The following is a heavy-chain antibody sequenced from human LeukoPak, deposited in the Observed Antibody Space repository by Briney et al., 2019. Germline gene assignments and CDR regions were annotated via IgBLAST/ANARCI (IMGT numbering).Heavy chain of an antibody. CDR3: ARALNYDFWSGYSNFDY. Sequence: ASVNVSCKASVYTFTNYGISWVRQAPGQGLEWMGWISTYSNNANYAQKFQGRVTMTKDTSTSIAYMELRSLRSDDTAVYYCARALNYDFWSGYSNFDYWGQGTLVTVSS. CDR1: VYTFTNYG. CDR2: ISTYSNNA. J-gene: IGHJ4*02. V-gene: IGHV1-18*01. D-gene: IGHD3-3*01.